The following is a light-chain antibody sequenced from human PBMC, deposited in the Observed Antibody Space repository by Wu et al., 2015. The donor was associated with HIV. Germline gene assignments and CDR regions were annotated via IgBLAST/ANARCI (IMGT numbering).Light chain of an antibody. CDR2: AAS. Sequence: DIQMTQSPSSLSASVGDRVTITCRASQDIGNSFAWYQQKPGKAPKLLFYAASRLESGVPLRFSGRRSGTDYTLTISSLQPEDFATYYCQQYYTIPLTFGGGTKVEIK. V-gene: IGKV1-NL1*01. CDR3: QQYYTIPLT. CDR1: QDIGNS. J-gene: IGKJ4*01.